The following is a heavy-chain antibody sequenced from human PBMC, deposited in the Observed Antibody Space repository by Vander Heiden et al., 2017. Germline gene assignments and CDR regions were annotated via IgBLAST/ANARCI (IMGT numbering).Heavy chain of an antibody. CDR3: AISYYDFWSGYYKRKDAFDI. D-gene: IGHD3-3*01. CDR2: ISSSSSYI. CDR1: GFTFSSYS. Sequence: EVQLVESGGGLVKPGGSLRLSCAASGFTFSSYSMNWVRQAPGKGLEWVSSISSSSSYIYYADSVKGRFTIARDNAKNSLYLQMNSMRAEDTAVYYCAISYYDFWSGYYKRKDAFDIWGQGTMVTVSS. J-gene: IGHJ3*02. V-gene: IGHV3-21*01.